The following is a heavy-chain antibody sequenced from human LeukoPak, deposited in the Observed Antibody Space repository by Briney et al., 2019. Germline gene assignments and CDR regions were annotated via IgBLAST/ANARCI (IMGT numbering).Heavy chain of an antibody. V-gene: IGHV5-51*01. J-gene: IGHJ4*02. CDR3: ARHSSRDHRYYFDS. CDR1: GYSFTNYW. D-gene: IGHD3-10*01. Sequence: GESLKISCKASGYSFTNYWIGWVRQMPGKGLEWMGILYPGDSDTRYSPSFQGQVTISADKSITTAYLYWSSLRASDTAIYYCARHSSRDHRYYFDSWGQGTLFSVSS. CDR2: LYPGDSDT.